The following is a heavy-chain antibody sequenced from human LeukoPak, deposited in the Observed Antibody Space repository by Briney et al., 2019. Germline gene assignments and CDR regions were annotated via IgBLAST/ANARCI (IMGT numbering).Heavy chain of an antibody. CDR2: IYYSGST. V-gene: IGHV4-59*01. D-gene: IGHD3-22*01. J-gene: IGHJ5*02. CDR3: ARGHYYDSSGYSAWFDP. Sequence: SETLSLTCTVSGGSISSYYWSWIRQPPGKGLEWIGYIYYSGSTNYNPSLKSRVTISVDTSKNQFSLKLSSVTAADAAVYYCARGHYYDSSGYSAWFDPRGQGTLVTVSS. CDR1: GGSISSYY.